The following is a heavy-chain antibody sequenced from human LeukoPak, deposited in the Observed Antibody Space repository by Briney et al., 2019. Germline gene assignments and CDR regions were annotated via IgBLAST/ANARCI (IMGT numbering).Heavy chain of an antibody. Sequence: PGGSLRLSCSASGFTFSSYSMNWGRQGPGEGLEGVSSISSSSSYIYYADSVKGRFTISRDNAKNSLYLQMNSLRAEDTAVYYCASGYGESFFDYWGQGTLVTVSS. CDR3: ASGYGESFFDY. D-gene: IGHD4-17*01. CDR1: GFTFSSYS. CDR2: ISSSSSYI. J-gene: IGHJ4*02. V-gene: IGHV3-21*01.